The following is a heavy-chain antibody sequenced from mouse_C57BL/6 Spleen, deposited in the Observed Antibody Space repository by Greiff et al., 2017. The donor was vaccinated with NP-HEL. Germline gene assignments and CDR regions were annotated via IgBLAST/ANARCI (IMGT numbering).Heavy chain of an antibody. D-gene: IGHD1-1*01. CDR3: ARQFFITTVVATNFDY. CDR1: GYTFTSYD. Sequence: VQLQQSGPELVKPGASVKLSCKASGYTFTSYDINWVKQRPGQGLEWIGWIYPRDGSTKYNAKFKGKATLTVDTSSSTAYMELHSLTSEDSAVYCCARQFFITTVVATNFDYWGQGTTLTVSS. CDR2: IYPRDGST. V-gene: IGHV1-85*01. J-gene: IGHJ2*01.